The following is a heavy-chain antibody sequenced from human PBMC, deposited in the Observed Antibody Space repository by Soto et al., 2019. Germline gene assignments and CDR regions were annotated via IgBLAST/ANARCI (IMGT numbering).Heavy chain of an antibody. D-gene: IGHD1-26*01. CDR1: GGSISSYY. CDR3: ARDRVGVSSNWFDS. Sequence: SETLSLTCTVSGGSISSYYWSWIRQPPGKGLEWIGYIYYSGSTNYNPALKSRVTTSVDTSKNQFSLKLTSVTAADTAVYYCARDRVGVSSNWFDSWGQGTLVTVSS. CDR2: IYYSGST. J-gene: IGHJ5*01. V-gene: IGHV4-59*01.